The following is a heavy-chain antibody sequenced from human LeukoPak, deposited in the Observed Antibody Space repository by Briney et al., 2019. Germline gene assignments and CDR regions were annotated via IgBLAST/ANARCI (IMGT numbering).Heavy chain of an antibody. J-gene: IGHJ3*02. CDR2: IKGDGGGA. Sequence: GGSLRLSCSASGFNFRSYGMIWVRQAPGKGLEWVSDIKGDGGGAHYADSVKGRFTISRDNSKNTLYLQMNSLRAEDTAVYYCARDGGGSYFPNDAFDIWGQGTMVTVSS. CDR3: ARDGGGSYFPNDAFDI. CDR1: GFNFRSYG. D-gene: IGHD1-26*01. V-gene: IGHV3-23*01.